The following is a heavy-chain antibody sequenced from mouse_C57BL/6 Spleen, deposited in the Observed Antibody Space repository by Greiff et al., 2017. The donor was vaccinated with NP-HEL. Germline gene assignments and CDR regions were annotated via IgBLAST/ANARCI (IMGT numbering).Heavy chain of an antibody. CDR2: IDPSDSYT. CDR3: ARLEGNYYGSSYGNAMDY. D-gene: IGHD1-1*01. J-gene: IGHJ4*01. V-gene: IGHV1-69*01. Sequence: QVQLKQPGAELVMPGASVKLSCKASGYTFTSYWMHWVKQRPGQGLEWIGEIDPSDSYTNYNQKFKGKSTLTVDKSSSTAYMQLSSLTSEDSAVYYCARLEGNYYGSSYGNAMDYWGQGTSVTVSS. CDR1: GYTFTSYW.